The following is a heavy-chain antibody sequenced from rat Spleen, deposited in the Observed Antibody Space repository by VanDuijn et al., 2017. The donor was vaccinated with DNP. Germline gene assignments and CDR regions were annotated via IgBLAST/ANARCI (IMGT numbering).Heavy chain of an antibody. CDR1: GFTFSNYY. D-gene: IGHD1-1*01. V-gene: IGHV5-25*01. J-gene: IGHJ3*01. CDR2: ISTGGGNT. CDR3: ARQTRVVTLLFAC. Sequence: EVQLVESGGGLVQPGRSMKLSCAASGFTFSNYYMAWVRQVPKKGLEWVASISTGGGNTYYRDSVKGRFTISRDNAKSTLYLQMDSLRSEDTATYCCARQTRVVTLLFACWGQGSLVTVSS.